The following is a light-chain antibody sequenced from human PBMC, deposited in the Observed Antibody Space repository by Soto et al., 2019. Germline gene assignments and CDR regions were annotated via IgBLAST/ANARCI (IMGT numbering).Light chain of an antibody. Sequence: DIHMTQSPATLSASVGDRVTITCRASQSISTWLAWYQQKPGKAPKLLIYWASSLESGVPSRFSGSGSGTEFTLTISSLQRDDFATYYCQHYTTYSGTFGPGTKVDIK. CDR3: QHYTTYSGT. V-gene: IGKV1-5*03. CDR1: QSISTW. J-gene: IGKJ3*01. CDR2: WAS.